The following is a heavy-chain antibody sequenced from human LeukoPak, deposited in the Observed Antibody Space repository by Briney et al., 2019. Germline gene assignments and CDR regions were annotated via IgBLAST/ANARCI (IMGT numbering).Heavy chain of an antibody. CDR1: GFTFNTYG. D-gene: IGHD4-23*01. V-gene: IGHV3-30-3*01. CDR2: VTYDRANK. J-gene: IGHJ3*01. CDR3: VRDLSPAYGGHYYDAFDF. Sequence: PGGSLRLSCAASGFTFNTYGLHWVRQAPGKGLEWVAVVTYDRANKYYADSVKGRFTISRDNSRNTLYLQMNSLRAEDTALYYCVRDLSPAYGGHYYDAFDFWGQGTMVTVSS.